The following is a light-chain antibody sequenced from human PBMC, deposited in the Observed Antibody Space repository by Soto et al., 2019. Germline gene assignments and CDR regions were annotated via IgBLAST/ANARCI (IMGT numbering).Light chain of an antibody. Sequence: QSALTQPASVSGSPGQSITISCTGTSSDVGNYKYVSWYQQHPGKAPRLIFYEVRNRPSGIPLRFSASKSGNTASLTVSGLQTEDEADYYCLSYTASSTFVFGTGTKVTVL. J-gene: IGLJ1*01. V-gene: IGLV2-14*03. CDR1: SSDVGNYKY. CDR2: EVR. CDR3: LSYTASSTFV.